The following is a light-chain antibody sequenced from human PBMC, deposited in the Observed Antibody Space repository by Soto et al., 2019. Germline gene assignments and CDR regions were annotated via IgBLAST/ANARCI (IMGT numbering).Light chain of an antibody. J-gene: IGKJ1*01. CDR1: QDIATW. Sequence: DMQMTQSTSSVSASVGDRGTRTWRSSQDIATWVAWYQQKPGKSPKLLIYDVSTLASGVPSRFSGSASGTEFTLTISNLESDDFASYYCQQYHRYSTFGPGTQVEIK. CDR2: DVS. V-gene: IGKV1-5*01. CDR3: QQYHRYST.